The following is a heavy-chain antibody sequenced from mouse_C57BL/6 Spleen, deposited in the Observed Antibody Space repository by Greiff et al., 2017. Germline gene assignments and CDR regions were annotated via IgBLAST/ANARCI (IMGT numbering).Heavy chain of an antibody. Sequence: QVQLQQPGAELVRPGASVTLSCKASGYTFTDYEMHWVKQTPVHGLEWIGAIDPETGGTAYNQKFKGKAILTADKSSSTAYMELRSLTSEDSAVYYCTRGGDEAWFAYWGQGTLVTVSA. J-gene: IGHJ3*01. CDR1: GYTFTDYE. V-gene: IGHV1-15*01. CDR3: TRGGDEAWFAY. CDR2: IDPETGGT. D-gene: IGHD3-3*01.